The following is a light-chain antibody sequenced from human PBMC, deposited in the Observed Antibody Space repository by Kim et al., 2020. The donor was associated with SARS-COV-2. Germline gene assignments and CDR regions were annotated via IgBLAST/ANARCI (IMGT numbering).Light chain of an antibody. Sequence: DIQMTQSPSSLSASIGDRVTITCQASQGINNFLNWYQQQPGKAPKLLIYDASSLGTGVPSRFSGTGSGTDFTFNITNLQPEDFATYYCKQSDSVPITFGQGTRLEIK. V-gene: IGKV1-33*01. J-gene: IGKJ5*01. CDR3: KQSDSVPIT. CDR1: QGINNF. CDR2: DAS.